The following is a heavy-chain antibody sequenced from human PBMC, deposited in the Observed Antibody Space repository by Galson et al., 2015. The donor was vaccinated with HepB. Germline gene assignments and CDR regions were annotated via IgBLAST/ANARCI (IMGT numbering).Heavy chain of an antibody. CDR1: GFTFRSHG. Sequence: SLRLSCAASGFTFRSHGLYWVRQAPGKGLEWVAIILYDGSNEYYADSVKGRFTISRDNTKNILYLQMNSLRAADTAVYYCANPRGRYCSSSSCLARYGMDVWGQGTTVTVSS. CDR3: ANPRGRYCSSSSCLARYGMDV. D-gene: IGHD2-2*01. V-gene: IGHV3-30*18. CDR2: ILYDGSNE. J-gene: IGHJ6*02.